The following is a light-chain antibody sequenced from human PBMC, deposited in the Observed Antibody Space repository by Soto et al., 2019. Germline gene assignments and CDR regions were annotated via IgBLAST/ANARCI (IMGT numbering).Light chain of an antibody. CDR3: QQSFSTPRT. V-gene: IGKV1-39*01. CDR1: QSINNY. CDR2: AAS. Sequence: DIPMTQSPSSLSASVGDRVSITCRASQSINNYLNWYQQKPGKAPELLIYAASTLQSGVPSRFSGGGSGTDFTLTISSLQGEDFASYYCQQSFSTPRTFGQGTKVEIK. J-gene: IGKJ1*01.